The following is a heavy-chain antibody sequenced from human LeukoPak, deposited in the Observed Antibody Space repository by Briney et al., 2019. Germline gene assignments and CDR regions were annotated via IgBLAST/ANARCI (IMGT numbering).Heavy chain of an antibody. D-gene: IGHD3-3*01. V-gene: IGHV1-18*01. J-gene: IGHJ4*02. CDR2: ISAYNGNT. Sequence: ATVNVPCKDSGYTFTSPGTSRGRHARGQGLEWMGWISAYNGNTNYAQKLQGRVTMTTDTSTSTAYMELRSLRSDDTAVYYCARDDGGWGQGTLVTVSS. CDR1: GYTFTSPG. CDR3: ARDDGG.